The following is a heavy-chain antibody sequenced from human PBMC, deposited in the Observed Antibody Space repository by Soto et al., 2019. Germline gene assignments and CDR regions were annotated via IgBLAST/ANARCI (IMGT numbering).Heavy chain of an antibody. J-gene: IGHJ4*02. CDR2: ISSSSSTI. V-gene: IGHV3-48*01. CDR3: ARDSSYCSGGSCYSGFDY. Sequence: GGSLRLSCAASGFTFSSYSMNWVRQAPGKGLEWVSYISSSSSTIYYADSVKGRFTISRDNAKNSLYLQMNSLRAEDTAVYYCARDSSYCSGGSCYSGFDYWGQGTLVTVSS. CDR1: GFTFSSYS. D-gene: IGHD2-15*01.